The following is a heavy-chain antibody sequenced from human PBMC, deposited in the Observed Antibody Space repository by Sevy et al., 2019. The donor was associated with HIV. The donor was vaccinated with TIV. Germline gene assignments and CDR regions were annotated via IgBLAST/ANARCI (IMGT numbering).Heavy chain of an antibody. CDR1: AFSFNTYA. V-gene: IGHV3-23*01. D-gene: IGHD3-16*01. CDR3: AKPRGSFYFDY. J-gene: IGHJ4*02. CDR2: ISGSGDST. Sequence: GGSLRLSCAASAFSFNTYAMSWVRRAPGKGLEWVSTISGSGDSTFYSDSVKGRFTISRDNSKNTLYLQMNSLRAEGRAVYYCAKPRGSFYFDYWGQGTLVTVSS.